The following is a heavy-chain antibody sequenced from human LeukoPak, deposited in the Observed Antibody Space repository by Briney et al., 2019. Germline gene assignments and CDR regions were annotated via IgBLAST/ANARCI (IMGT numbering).Heavy chain of an antibody. CDR2: IYHSGST. V-gene: IGHV4-30-2*01. J-gene: IGHJ4*02. D-gene: IGHD3-16*02. Sequence: SQTLSLTCAVSGGSISSGGYSWSWIRQPPGKGLEWIGYIYHSGSTYYNPSLKSRVTISVDRSKNQFSLKLSSVTAADTAVYYCARSDIWGSYRFLDYWGQGALVTVSS. CDR3: ARSDIWGSYRFLDY. CDR1: GGSISSGGYS.